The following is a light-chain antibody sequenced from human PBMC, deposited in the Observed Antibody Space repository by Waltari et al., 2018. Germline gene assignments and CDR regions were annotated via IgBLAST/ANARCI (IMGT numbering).Light chain of an antibody. Sequence: DIVMTQSPDSLAVSLGERATINCKSSQSVLHTSNNKNYLAWYQQKPGQPPKLLIYWASTRASGVPDRFSGSGSGTDFTLTSSSLQAEDVAVYYCQQYYSSPITFGQGTRLEIK. V-gene: IGKV4-1*01. CDR2: WAS. J-gene: IGKJ5*01. CDR1: QSVLHTSNNKNY. CDR3: QQYYSSPIT.